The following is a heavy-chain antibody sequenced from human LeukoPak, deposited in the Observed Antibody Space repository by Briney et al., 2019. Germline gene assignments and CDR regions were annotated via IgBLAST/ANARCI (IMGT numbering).Heavy chain of an antibody. Sequence: ASVKVSCKASGYTFTGYYMHWVRQAPGQGLEWMGWINPNSGGTNYAQKFQGRVTMTRDTSISTAYMELSRLRSDDTAVYYCARDRAGGLRFLEWLSAFDYWGQGTLVTVSS. J-gene: IGHJ4*02. CDR3: ARDRAGGLRFLEWLSAFDY. V-gene: IGHV1-2*02. D-gene: IGHD3-3*01. CDR1: GYTFTGYY. CDR2: INPNSGGT.